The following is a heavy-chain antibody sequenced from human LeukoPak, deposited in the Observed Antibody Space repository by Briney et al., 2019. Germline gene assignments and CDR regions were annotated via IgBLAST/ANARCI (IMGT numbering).Heavy chain of an antibody. D-gene: IGHD2-8*01. CDR2: IIPIFGTA. Sequence: SVKVSCKSSGGTFSSYAISWVRQAPGQGLEWMGGIIPIFGTANYAQKFQGRVTITTDESTSTAYMELSSLRSEDTAVYYCAREGYCTNGVCLGEFFDLWGRGTLVTVSS. CDR3: AREGYCTNGVCLGEFFDL. CDR1: GGTFSSYA. V-gene: IGHV1-69*05. J-gene: IGHJ2*01.